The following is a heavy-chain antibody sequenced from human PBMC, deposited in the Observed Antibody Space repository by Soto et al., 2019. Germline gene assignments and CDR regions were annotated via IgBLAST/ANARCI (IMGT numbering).Heavy chain of an antibody. CDR3: ARDPLSGSYRVGY. V-gene: IGHV4-30-4*01. CDR1: GGSISSGDYY. D-gene: IGHD1-26*01. CDR2: IYYSGST. Sequence: QVQLQESGPGLVKPSQTLSLTCTVSGGSISSGDYYWSWIRQPPGKGLEWIGYIYYSGSTYYNPSLKSRVTTPVDTSQTQFSLTLSSVTAADTAVYYCARDPLSGSYRVGYWGQGTLVTVSS. J-gene: IGHJ4*02.